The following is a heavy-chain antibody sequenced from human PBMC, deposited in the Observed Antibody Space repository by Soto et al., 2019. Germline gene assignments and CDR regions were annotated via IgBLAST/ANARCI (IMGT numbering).Heavy chain of an antibody. J-gene: IGHJ4*02. V-gene: IGHV3-23*01. D-gene: IGHD6-6*01. CDR2: IGDSGGST. CDR3: AKGVWKYGGSPPSVTFAY. Sequence: GGSLRLSCAASGFTFSNYAMSWVRQAPGKGLEWVSTIGDSGGSTFYPDSAKGRFSISRDNSKNTLYLQMHSLRDEDTAVYYCAKGVWKYGGSPPSVTFAYWGGGTQVTVS. CDR1: GFTFSNYA.